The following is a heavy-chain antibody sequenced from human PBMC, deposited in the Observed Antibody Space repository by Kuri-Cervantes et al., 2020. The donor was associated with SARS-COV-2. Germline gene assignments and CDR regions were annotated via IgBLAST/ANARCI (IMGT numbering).Heavy chain of an antibody. D-gene: IGHD6-6*01. Sequence: ASVKVSCKASGYTFTSYYMHWVRQAPGQGLEWMGIINPSGGSTSYAQKFQGRVTMTRDTSTSTVYMELSSLRSEDTAVYYCACLIAAGGYFDYWGQGTLVTVSS. CDR3: ACLIAAGGYFDY. CDR1: GYTFTSYY. J-gene: IGHJ4*02. V-gene: IGHV1-46*01. CDR2: INPSGGST.